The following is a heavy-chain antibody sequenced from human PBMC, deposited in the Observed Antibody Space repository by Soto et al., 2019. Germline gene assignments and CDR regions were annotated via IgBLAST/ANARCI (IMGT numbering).Heavy chain of an antibody. J-gene: IGHJ4*02. CDR1: GFTLSNYA. Sequence: GGSLRLSCAPSGFTLSNYAVSWVRQSPGWGLEWVAYISDKGGSTKYADSVNGRFTISRDNSRNTLSLQMDTLRAEDTAVYYCARLPYSYVSLYFFDFWGQGSLVTVSS. D-gene: IGHD5-18*01. CDR3: ARLPYSYVSLYFFDF. V-gene: IGHV3-23*01. CDR2: ISDKGGST.